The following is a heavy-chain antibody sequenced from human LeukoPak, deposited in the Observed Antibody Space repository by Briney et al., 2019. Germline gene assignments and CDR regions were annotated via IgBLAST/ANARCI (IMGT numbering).Heavy chain of an antibody. CDR3: ARASPRGWYHWSYYFDY. Sequence: GGSLRPSCAASGFTFAAYAMHWVRHAPGKGLEWVSLTSGDGTGTYYADSVKGRFTISRDNSKNSLYLQMNSLRTEDSALYYCARASPRGWYHWSYYFDYWGQGSLVTVSS. D-gene: IGHD1-20*01. V-gene: IGHV3-43*02. CDR1: GFTFAAYA. J-gene: IGHJ4*02. CDR2: TSGDGTGT.